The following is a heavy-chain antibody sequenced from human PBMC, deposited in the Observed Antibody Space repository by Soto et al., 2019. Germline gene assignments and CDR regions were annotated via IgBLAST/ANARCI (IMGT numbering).Heavy chain of an antibody. V-gene: IGHV1-69*01. CDR2: IIPIFGTA. CDR3: ARPYNWNGVSWVHYYYYGMDV. D-gene: IGHD1-20*01. Sequence: QVQLVQSGAEVKKPGSSVKVSCKASGGTFSSYAISWVRQAPGQGLEWMGGIIPIFGTANYAQKFQGRVTITADESTTTAYMELSSLRSEDTAVYYCARPYNWNGVSWVHYYYYGMDVWGQGTTVTVSS. J-gene: IGHJ6*02. CDR1: GGTFSSYA.